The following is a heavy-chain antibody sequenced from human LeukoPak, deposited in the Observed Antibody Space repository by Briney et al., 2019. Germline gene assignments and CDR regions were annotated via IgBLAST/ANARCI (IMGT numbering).Heavy chain of an antibody. V-gene: IGHV4-34*01. D-gene: IGHD6-13*01. Sequence: PSETLSLTCAVYGGSFSGYYWSWIRQPPGKGLEWIGEINHSGSTNYNPSLKSRVTISVDTSKNQFSLKLSSVTAADTAVYYCARGRLVWVAAAGPNYYFDYWGQGTLVTVSS. CDR2: INHSGST. J-gene: IGHJ4*02. CDR3: ARGRLVWVAAAGPNYYFDY. CDR1: GGSFSGYY.